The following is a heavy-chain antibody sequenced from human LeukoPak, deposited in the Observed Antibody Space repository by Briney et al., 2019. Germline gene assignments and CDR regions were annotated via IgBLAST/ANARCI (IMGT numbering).Heavy chain of an antibody. Sequence: ASVKVSSKASGYTFTGYYIHWVRQAPGQGLEWMGWINPNSGGTKYAQKFQGRVTMTRDTSISTAYMGLSRLRSDDTAVYYCAKGRVVAGTKSLTYNWFDPWGQGTLVTVSS. V-gene: IGHV1-2*02. CDR3: AKGRVVAGTKSLTYNWFDP. CDR2: INPNSGGT. CDR1: GYTFTGYY. J-gene: IGHJ5*02. D-gene: IGHD6-19*01.